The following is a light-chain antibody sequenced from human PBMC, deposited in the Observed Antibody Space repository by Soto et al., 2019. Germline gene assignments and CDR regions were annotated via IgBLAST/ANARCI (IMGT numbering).Light chain of an antibody. CDR2: GAS. CDR3: QQYSSSPPEFT. V-gene: IGKV3-20*01. J-gene: IGKJ3*01. Sequence: EIVLTQSPGTLSLSPGERATLSCRASQSVSSSYLAWYQQRPGQATRLLIFGASYRATSIPDRFSGSGSGTDFTLTISRLEPEDFAVYYCQQYSSSPPEFTFGPGTKVD. CDR1: QSVSSSY.